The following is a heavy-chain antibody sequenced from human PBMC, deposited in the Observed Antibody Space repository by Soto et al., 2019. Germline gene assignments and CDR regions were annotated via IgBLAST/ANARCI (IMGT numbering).Heavy chain of an antibody. V-gene: IGHV3-21*01. Sequence: GGSLRLSCAASGFTFSSYSMNWVRQAPGKGLEWVSSISSSSSYIYYADSVKGRFTISRDNAKNSLYLQMNSLRAEDTAVYYCASKGYCSSTSCPRSNYYYYYYMDVWGKGTTVTVSS. J-gene: IGHJ6*03. CDR2: ISSSSSYI. D-gene: IGHD2-2*01. CDR3: ASKGYCSSTSCPRSNYYYYYYMDV. CDR1: GFTFSSYS.